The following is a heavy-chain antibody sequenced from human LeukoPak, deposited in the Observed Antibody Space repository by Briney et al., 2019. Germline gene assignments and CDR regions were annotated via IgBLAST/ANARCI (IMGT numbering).Heavy chain of an antibody. J-gene: IGHJ4*02. D-gene: IGHD2-15*01. V-gene: IGHV1-18*01. Sequence: ASVKVSCKASGYTFTSYGISWVRQAPGQGLEWMGWISAYNGNTNYAQKLQGRVTMTTDTSTSTAYMELRSLRSDDTAVYYCASWRSCTGSSCYRSFDYWGQGTLVTVSS. CDR2: ISAYNGNT. CDR3: ASWRSCTGSSCYRSFDY. CDR1: GYTFTSYG.